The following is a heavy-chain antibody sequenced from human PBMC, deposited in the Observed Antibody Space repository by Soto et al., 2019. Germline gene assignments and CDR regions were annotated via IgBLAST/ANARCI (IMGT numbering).Heavy chain of an antibody. Sequence: ASVKVSCKASGYNFTNYALHWVRQAPGQSLEWLGWLHTGTGSTKYSQKFQGRLTITRDTSASAAYMELTSLRSEDTAVYYCARASREFVLWFDPWGQGTLVTVSS. CDR1: GYNFTNYA. J-gene: IGHJ5*02. CDR2: LHTGTGST. D-gene: IGHD6-6*01. CDR3: ARASREFVLWFDP. V-gene: IGHV1-3*04.